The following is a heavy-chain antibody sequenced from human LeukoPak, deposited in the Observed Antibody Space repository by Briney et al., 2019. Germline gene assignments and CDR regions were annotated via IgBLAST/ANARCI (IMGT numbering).Heavy chain of an antibody. CDR1: GFTFSDYY. Sequence: GGSLRLSCAASGFTFSDYYMSWIRQAPGKGLEWVSYISSSGSTIYYADSVKGRFTISRDNAKNSLYLQMNSLRAEDTAVYYCARDQDCGDPAYGMDVWGQGTTVTVSS. V-gene: IGHV3-11*01. D-gene: IGHD4-17*01. CDR3: ARDQDCGDPAYGMDV. CDR2: ISSSGSTI. J-gene: IGHJ6*02.